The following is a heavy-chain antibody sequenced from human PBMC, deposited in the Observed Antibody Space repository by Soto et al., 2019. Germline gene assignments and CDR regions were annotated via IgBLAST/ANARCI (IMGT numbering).Heavy chain of an antibody. CDR1: GGSISSGSYY. Sequence: VQLQESGPGLVKPSETLSLTCTVSGGSISSGSYYWSWIRQHPGKGLEWIGNIYYNGRTNYKPSLKSRLTISIDTSKTHFSLSLSSVTAAEKDVYYCARDLAGPSDYWGQGTLVTVSS. CDR3: ARDLAGPSDY. V-gene: IGHV4-61*01. D-gene: IGHD3-16*01. J-gene: IGHJ4*02. CDR2: IYYNGRT.